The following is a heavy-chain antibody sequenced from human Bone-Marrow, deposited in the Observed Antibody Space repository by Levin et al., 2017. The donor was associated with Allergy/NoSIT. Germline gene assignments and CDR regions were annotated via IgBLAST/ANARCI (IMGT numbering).Heavy chain of an antibody. CDR1: GFTFSDHY. Sequence: GGSLRLSCAASGFTFSDHYMDWVRQAPGKGLEWVGRTRNKANSYTTEYAASVKGRFTISRDDSKNSLYLQMNSLKTEDTAVYYCARDLRLEGGYCSGGSCYSDYWGQGTLVTVSS. CDR3: ARDLRLEGGYCSGGSCYSDY. J-gene: IGHJ4*02. V-gene: IGHV3-72*01. D-gene: IGHD2-15*01. CDR2: TRNKANSYTT.